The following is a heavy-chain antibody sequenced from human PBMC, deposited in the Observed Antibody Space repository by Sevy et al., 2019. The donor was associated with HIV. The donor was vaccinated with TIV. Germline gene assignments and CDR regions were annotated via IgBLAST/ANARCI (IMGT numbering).Heavy chain of an antibody. D-gene: IGHD3-10*01. CDR1: GGIFSSYA. V-gene: IGHV1-69*06. CDR3: ARAVGSLWFGELFTNYYYYYYMDV. J-gene: IGHJ6*03. Sequence: ASVKVSCKASGGIFSSYAISWVRQAPGQGLEWMGGIIPIFGTANYAQKFQGRVTITADKSTSTAYMELSSLRSEDTAVYYCARAVGSLWFGELFTNYYYYYYMDVWGKGTTVTVSS. CDR2: IIPIFGTA.